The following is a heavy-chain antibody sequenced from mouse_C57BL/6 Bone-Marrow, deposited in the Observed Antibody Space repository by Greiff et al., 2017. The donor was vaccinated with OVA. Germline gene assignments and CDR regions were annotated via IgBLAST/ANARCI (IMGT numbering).Heavy chain of an antibody. CDR3: AKEAYGSSFYYAMDY. CDR2: IYPGDGDT. Sequence: VQLQQSGPELVKPGASVKISCKASGYAFSSSWMNWVKQRPGKGLEWIGRIYPGDGDTNYNGKFKGKATLTADKSSSTAYMQLSSLTSEDSAVYFCAKEAYGSSFYYAMDYWGQGTSVTVSS. D-gene: IGHD1-1*01. J-gene: IGHJ4*01. V-gene: IGHV1-82*01. CDR1: GYAFSSSW.